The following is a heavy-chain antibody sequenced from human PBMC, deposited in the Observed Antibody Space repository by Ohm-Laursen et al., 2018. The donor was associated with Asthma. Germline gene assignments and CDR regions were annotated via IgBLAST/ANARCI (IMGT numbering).Heavy chain of an antibody. J-gene: IGHJ4*02. V-gene: IGHV1-18*01. CDR2: IYIRNT. CDR3: VRDVVDRFDF. Sequence: ASVKVSCKASGGTFSRSTISWVRQAPGQRPEWMGWIYIRNTNYAPKFRDRITLSTDTSTNTAYMDLRSLRSDDTAVYYCVRDVVDRFDFWGQGSLVIVSS. CDR1: GGTFSRST. D-gene: IGHD2-21*01.